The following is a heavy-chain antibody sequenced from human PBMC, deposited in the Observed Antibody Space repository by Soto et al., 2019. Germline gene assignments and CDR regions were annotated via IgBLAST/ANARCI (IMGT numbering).Heavy chain of an antibody. Sequence: QLQLQESGPGLVKPSETLSLTCTVSGGSISSSSYYWGWIRQPPGKGLEWIGSIYYSGSTYYNPSRKSRVTISVDTSKNQFSLKLSSVTAADTAVYYCACIFSWGYGYGFYYYGMDVWGQGTTVTVSS. CDR2: IYYSGST. V-gene: IGHV4-39*01. CDR1: GGSISSSSYY. J-gene: IGHJ6*02. CDR3: ACIFSWGYGYGFYYYGMDV. D-gene: IGHD5-18*01.